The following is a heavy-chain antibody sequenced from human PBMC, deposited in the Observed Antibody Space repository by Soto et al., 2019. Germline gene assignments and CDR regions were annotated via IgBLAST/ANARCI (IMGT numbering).Heavy chain of an antibody. CDR2: ISSSSSYI. V-gene: IGHV3-21*01. Sequence: GGSLRLSCEGSGFTFSSYSMNWVRQAPGKGLEWVSSISSSSSYIYYADSVKGRFTISRDNAKNSLYLQMNSLRAEDTAVYYCARLTRYYDFWSGQLNYYGMDVWGQGTTVTVSS. CDR3: ARLTRYYDFWSGQLNYYGMDV. CDR1: GFTFSSYS. D-gene: IGHD3-3*01. J-gene: IGHJ6*02.